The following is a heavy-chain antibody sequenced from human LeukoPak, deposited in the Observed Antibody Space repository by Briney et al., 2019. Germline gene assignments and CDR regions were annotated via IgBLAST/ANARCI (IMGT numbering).Heavy chain of an antibody. CDR3: TTEAGYDFWSGYYVYYYYMDV. CDR1: GFTFSSYS. CDR2: ISSSSSYI. Sequence: GESLKISCAASGFTFSSYSMNWVRQAPGKGLEWVSSISSSSSYIYYADSVKGRFTISRDNAKNSLYLQMNSLKTEDTAVYYCTTEAGYDFWSGYYVYYYYMDVWGKGTTVTVSS. D-gene: IGHD3-3*01. J-gene: IGHJ6*03. V-gene: IGHV3-21*03.